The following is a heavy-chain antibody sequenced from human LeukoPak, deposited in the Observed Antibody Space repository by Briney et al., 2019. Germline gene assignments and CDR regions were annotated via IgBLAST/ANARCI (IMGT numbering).Heavy chain of an antibody. D-gene: IGHD3-22*01. CDR1: GCTFTSYG. J-gene: IGHJ4*02. CDR3: ARDYYDSSGYTPFDY. Sequence: ASVKVSCKASGCTFTSYGISWVRQAPGQGLEWMGWISAYNGNTNYAQKLQGRVTMTTDTSTSTAYMELRSLRSDDTAVYYCARDYYDSSGYTPFDYWGQGTLVTVSS. CDR2: ISAYNGNT. V-gene: IGHV1-18*01.